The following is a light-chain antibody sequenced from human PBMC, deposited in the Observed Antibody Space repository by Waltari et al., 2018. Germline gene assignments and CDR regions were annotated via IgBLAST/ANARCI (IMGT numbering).Light chain of an antibody. Sequence: VLTQSQGTLSLSPGERATLSCRASQRLTKNYLAWYQQKPGQAPRLLIYGASSRAAGIPDRFSGSGSGTDFTLTISRLEPEDFAVYYCQQYGSSVLYTFGQGTKLEIK. J-gene: IGKJ2*01. CDR2: GAS. V-gene: IGKV3-20*01. CDR1: QRLTKNY. CDR3: QQYGSSVLYT.